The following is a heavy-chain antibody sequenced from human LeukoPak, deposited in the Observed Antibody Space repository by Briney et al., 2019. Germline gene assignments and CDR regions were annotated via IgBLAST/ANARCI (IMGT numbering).Heavy chain of an antibody. CDR3: ARDALSMVRGAGVDY. J-gene: IGHJ4*02. Sequence: PGGSLRLSCAASGFTVSSNYMSWVRQAPGKGLEWVSVIYSGGSTYYADSVKGRFTISRDNSENTLYLQMNSLRAEDTAVYYCARDALSMVRGAGVDYWGQGTLVTVSS. CDR1: GFTVSSNY. D-gene: IGHD3-10*01. CDR2: IYSGGST. V-gene: IGHV3-66*02.